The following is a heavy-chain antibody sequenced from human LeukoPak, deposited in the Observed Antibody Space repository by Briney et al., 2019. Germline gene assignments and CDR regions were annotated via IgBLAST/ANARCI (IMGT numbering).Heavy chain of an antibody. CDR2: IYYSGST. J-gene: IGHJ3*01. CDR3: ARCNYYGSGSYHEGFFRF. V-gene: IGHV4-39*01. CDR1: GDSIGRSNYY. Sequence: PSETLSLTCSVSGDSIGRSNYYWGWIRQPPGKGLEWIGSIYYSGSTYYNPSLKSRVTISVDTSKNQFSLKLSSVTAADTAVYYCARCNYYGSGSYHEGFFRFWGQGTMVTVSS. D-gene: IGHD3-10*01.